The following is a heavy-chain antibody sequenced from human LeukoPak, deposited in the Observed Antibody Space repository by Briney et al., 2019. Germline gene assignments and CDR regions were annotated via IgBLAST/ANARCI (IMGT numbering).Heavy chain of an antibody. J-gene: IGHJ3*01. V-gene: IGHV4-4*07. CDR3: ARDPTIFGVASP. CDR2: IYTSGST. CDR1: GGSISSYY. D-gene: IGHD3-3*01. Sequence: SETLSLTCTVSGGSISSYYWSWIRQPAGKGLEWIGRIYTSGSTNYNPSLKSRVTISVDTSKNQFSLKLSSVTAADTAVYYCARDPTIFGVASPWGQGTMVTVSS.